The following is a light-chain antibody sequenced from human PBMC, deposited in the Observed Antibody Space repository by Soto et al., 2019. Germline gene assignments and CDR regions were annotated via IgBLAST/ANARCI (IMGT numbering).Light chain of an antibody. CDR1: SSDVGGYNY. Sequence: QSALTQPRSVSGSPGQSVTISCTGTSSDVGGYNYVSWYQQHPGKAPKLMIYDVSKRPSGVPDRFSGSKSGNTASLTISGLQAEDEADYYSCSYAGSSVGFCGGTKLTVL. CDR2: DVS. J-gene: IGLJ2*01. V-gene: IGLV2-11*01. CDR3: CSYAGSSVG.